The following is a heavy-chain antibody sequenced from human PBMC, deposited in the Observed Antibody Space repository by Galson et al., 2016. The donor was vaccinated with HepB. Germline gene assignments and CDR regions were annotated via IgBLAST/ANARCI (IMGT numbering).Heavy chain of an antibody. CDR3: ANHRG. J-gene: IGHJ4*02. CDR1: GFTFSNYA. Sequence: SLRLSCAASGFTFSNYAMHWVRQAPGKGLEWVAVISFDEINKYYADSVKGRFTISRDDSENTLYLQMNSLRTEDTAVYYCANHRGWGQGTLVTVSS. CDR2: ISFDEINK. V-gene: IGHV3-30*18.